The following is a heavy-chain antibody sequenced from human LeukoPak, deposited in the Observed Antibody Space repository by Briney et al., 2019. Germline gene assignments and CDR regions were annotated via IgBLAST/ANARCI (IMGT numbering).Heavy chain of an antibody. CDR2: IRYDGSNK. D-gene: IGHD3-22*01. V-gene: IGHV3-30*02. CDR1: GFTFSSYG. Sequence: GGSLRLSCAASGFTFSSYGMHWVRQAPGKGLEWVAFIRYDGSNKYYADSVKGRFTISRDNSKNTLYLQMNSLRAEDTAVYYCAKDQGYYYDSSGCIDYWGQGTLVTVSS. J-gene: IGHJ4*02. CDR3: AKDQGYYYDSSGCIDY.